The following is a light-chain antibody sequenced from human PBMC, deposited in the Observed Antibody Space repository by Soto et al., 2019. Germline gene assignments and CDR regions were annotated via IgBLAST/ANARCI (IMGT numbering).Light chain of an antibody. CDR2: QDT. CDR1: KLGDKY. V-gene: IGLV3-1*01. Sequence: SYELTQPPSVSVSPGQTASITCSGDKLGDKYACWYQQKPGQSPVLVIYQDTKRPSGIPERFFGSNSGNTATLTISGTQAMDEADYYCQACDSSTVVFGGGTQLTVL. J-gene: IGLJ2*01. CDR3: QACDSSTVV.